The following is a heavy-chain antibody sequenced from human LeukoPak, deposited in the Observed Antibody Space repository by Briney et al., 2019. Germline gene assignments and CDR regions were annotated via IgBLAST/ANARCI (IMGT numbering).Heavy chain of an antibody. Sequence: GGSLRLSCAASGFTFNTYTMNWVRQAPGKGLEWVSSITASSTAIYSADSVKGRFTISRDNAKNFLYLQMNSLRAEDTAVYYCARTYYDFWSGYYSHEGNPFDYWGQGTLVTVSS. CDR3: ARTYYDFWSGYYSHEGNPFDY. J-gene: IGHJ4*02. CDR2: ITASSTAI. D-gene: IGHD3-3*01. V-gene: IGHV3-21*01. CDR1: GFTFNTYT.